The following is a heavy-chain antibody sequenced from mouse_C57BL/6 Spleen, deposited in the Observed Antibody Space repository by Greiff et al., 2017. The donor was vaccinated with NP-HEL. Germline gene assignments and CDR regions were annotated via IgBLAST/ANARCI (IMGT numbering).Heavy chain of an antibody. D-gene: IGHD2-3*01. CDR2: IYWDDDK. CDR1: GFSLSTSGMG. Sequence: QVTLKESGPGILQSSQTLSLTCSFSGFSLSTSGMGVSWIRQPSGKGLEWLAHIYWDDDKRYNPSLKRRPTISKDTSRNQVFLKITSVDTADTATYDCARSIYDGYYGFAYWGQGTLVTVSA. V-gene: IGHV8-12*01. J-gene: IGHJ3*01. CDR3: ARSIYDGYYGFAY.